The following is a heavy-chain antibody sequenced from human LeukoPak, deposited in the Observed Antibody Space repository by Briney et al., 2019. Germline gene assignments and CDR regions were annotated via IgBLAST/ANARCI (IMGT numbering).Heavy chain of an antibody. CDR3: AHSEGMGRDFWSGYFRGPTFDS. CDR1: GFSLSITGVG. D-gene: IGHD3-3*01. V-gene: IGHV2-5*01. Sequence: SGPTLVNPSQTLTLTCTFSGFSLSITGVGVGWIRQPPGKALEWLALIYWNDDKSYSPSLKNRLTITKDTSKNQVVFTMTNMDPVDTATYYCAHSEGMGRDFWSGYFRGPTFDSWGQGTLVTVSS. J-gene: IGHJ4*02. CDR2: IYWNDDK.